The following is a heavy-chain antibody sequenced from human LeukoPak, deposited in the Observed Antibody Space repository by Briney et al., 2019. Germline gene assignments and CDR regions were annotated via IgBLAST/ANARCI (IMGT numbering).Heavy chain of an antibody. J-gene: IGHJ3*01. CDR1: RYTFSDYF. CDR2: INPKSGGT. Sequence: ASVKVSCKTSRYTFSDYFLHWLRQAPGQGLEWMGWINPKSGGTSYAQIFQGRVTMTRDTPISTVYMELSWLKSDDTAVYYCARGPSHGAFDLWGQGTMVTVSS. V-gene: IGHV1-2*02. CDR3: ARGPSHGAFDL.